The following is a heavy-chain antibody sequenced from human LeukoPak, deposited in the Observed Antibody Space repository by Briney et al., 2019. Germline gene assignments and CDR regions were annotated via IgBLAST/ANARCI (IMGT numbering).Heavy chain of an antibody. CDR3: ARGEFDY. J-gene: IGHJ4*02. D-gene: IGHD3-16*01. CDR2: ISYDGSNK. CDR1: GFTFSSYG. Sequence: GGSLRLSCAASGFTFSSYGMHWVRQAPGKGLEWVAVISYDGSNKYYADSVKGRFTISRDNSKNTLYLQMNSLRAEDTAVYYCARGEFDYWGQGTLVTISS. V-gene: IGHV3-30*03.